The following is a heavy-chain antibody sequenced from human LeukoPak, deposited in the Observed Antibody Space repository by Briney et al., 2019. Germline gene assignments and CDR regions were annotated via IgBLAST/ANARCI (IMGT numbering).Heavy chain of an antibody. Sequence: PGGSLRLSCAASGFTFSNYWMTWVRRAPGKGLEWVSAISGSGGSTYYADSVKGRLTISRDNSKNTLYLQMNSLRAEDTAVYYCAEAMVRGVIAFDYWGQGTLVTVSS. CDR3: AEAMVRGVIAFDY. CDR2: ISGSGGST. D-gene: IGHD3-10*01. V-gene: IGHV3-23*01. J-gene: IGHJ4*02. CDR1: GFTFSNYW.